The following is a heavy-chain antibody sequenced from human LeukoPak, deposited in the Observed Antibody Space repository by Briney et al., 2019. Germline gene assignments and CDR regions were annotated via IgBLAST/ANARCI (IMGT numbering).Heavy chain of an antibody. CDR1: GGTFSSYA. D-gene: IGHD3-3*01. CDR3: AGVLDYYYYMDV. V-gene: IGHV1-69*05. Sequence: WASVKVSCKASGGTFSSYAISWVRQAPGQGLEWMGGIIPIFGTANYAQKFQGRVTITTDESTSTAYMELSSLRSEDTAVYYCAGVLDYYYYMDVWGKGTTVTVSS. CDR2: IIPIFGTA. J-gene: IGHJ6*03.